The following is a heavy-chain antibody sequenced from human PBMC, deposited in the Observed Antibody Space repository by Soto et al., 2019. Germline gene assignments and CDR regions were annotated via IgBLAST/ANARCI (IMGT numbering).Heavy chain of an antibody. J-gene: IGHJ5*02. Sequence: SETLSLTCAVYGGSFSVYYWSWIRQPPGKGLEWIGEINHSGSTNYNPSLKSRVTISVDTSKNQFSLKLSSVTAADTAVYYCARGRSKIDWFDPWGQGTLVTVSS. CDR1: GGSFSVYY. V-gene: IGHV4-34*01. CDR2: INHSGST. CDR3: ARGRSKIDWFDP.